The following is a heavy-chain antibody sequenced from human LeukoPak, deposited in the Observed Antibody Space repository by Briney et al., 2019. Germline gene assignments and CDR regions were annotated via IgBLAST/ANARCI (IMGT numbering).Heavy chain of an antibody. CDR2: INPNSGGT. CDR3: ARDLIVGARGDY. D-gene: IGHD1-26*01. Sequence: ASVKVSCEASGYTFTGYYMHWVRQAPGQGLEWMGWINPNSGGTNYAQKFQGRVTMTRDTSISTAYMELSRLRSDDTAVYYCARDLIVGARGDYWGQGTLVTVSS. J-gene: IGHJ4*02. CDR1: GYTFTGYY. V-gene: IGHV1-2*02.